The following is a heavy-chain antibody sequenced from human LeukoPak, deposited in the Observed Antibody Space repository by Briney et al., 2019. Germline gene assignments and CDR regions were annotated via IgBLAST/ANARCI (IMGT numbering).Heavy chain of an antibody. CDR3: ARKIRAAGAFDY. Sequence: PSETLSLTCAVYGGSFSGHYWSWIRQPPGKGLEWIGEINHSGSTNYNPSLKSRVTISVDTSKNQFSLKLSSVTAADTAVYYCARKIRAAGAFDYWGQGTLVTVSS. CDR2: INHSGST. V-gene: IGHV4-34*01. D-gene: IGHD1-26*01. J-gene: IGHJ4*02. CDR1: GGSFSGHY.